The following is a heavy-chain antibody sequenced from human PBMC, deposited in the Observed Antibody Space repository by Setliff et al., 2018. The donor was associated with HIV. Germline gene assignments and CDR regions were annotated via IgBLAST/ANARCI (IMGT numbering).Heavy chain of an antibody. J-gene: IGHJ2*01. CDR3: ARDWVTRSNYYGSGSPWYFDF. CDR2: AYASAYS. D-gene: IGHD3-10*01. V-gene: IGHV4-4*07. CDR1: GDSIGDYY. Sequence: PSETLSLTCTVSGDSIGDYYWNWIQQPAGKGLEWIGRAYASAYSNYNPSLKSRVTMSVDTSQNQFSLKLRSVNAADTAVYYCARDWVTRSNYYGSGSPWYFDFWGRGILVTVSS.